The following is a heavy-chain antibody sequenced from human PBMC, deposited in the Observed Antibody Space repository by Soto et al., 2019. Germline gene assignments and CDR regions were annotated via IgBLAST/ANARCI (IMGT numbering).Heavy chain of an antibody. CDR3: AKGGFLVRGVIIRNYFDY. J-gene: IGHJ4*02. V-gene: IGHV3-23*01. CDR2: ISDTGTRT. CDR1: GFTFSSAA. Sequence: PGGSLRLSCVAAGFTFSSAAMNWVRQAPGKGLEWVSIISDTGTRTHYADSVKGRFTISRDNSKDTLCLDMNSLRAEDTAEYYCAKGGFLVRGVIIRNYFDYWGQGTLVTVSS. D-gene: IGHD3-10*01.